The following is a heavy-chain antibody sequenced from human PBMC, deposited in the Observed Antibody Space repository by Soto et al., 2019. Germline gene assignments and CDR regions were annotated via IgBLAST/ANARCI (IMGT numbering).Heavy chain of an antibody. V-gene: IGHV1-69*13. CDR1: GGTFSSHG. D-gene: IGHD1-7*01. CDR3: ARSQLELRNVLFYYYGMDI. CDR2: IIPIFGTA. J-gene: IGHJ6*02. Sequence: SVKVSCRASGGTFSSHGSNWVRQAPGPGLEGMGGIIPIFGTASYAPKFQGRVTIAADESTSTACMELSSLGSEDTAVYYCARSQLELRNVLFYYYGMDIWGQGTTVTVSS.